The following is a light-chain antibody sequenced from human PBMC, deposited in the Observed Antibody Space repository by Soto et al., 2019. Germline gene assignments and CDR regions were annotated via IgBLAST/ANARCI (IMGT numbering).Light chain of an antibody. CDR2: GAS. V-gene: IGKV3-15*01. CDR3: QQYNNWPPLT. J-gene: IGKJ4*01. Sequence: EIVMTQSPATLSVSPGDRATLSCRASQSVSSNLAWYQQKPGQAPRLLIYGASTRVAGFPARFSGSGSGTEFTLTISSLQSEDFAVYYCQQYNNWPPLTFGGGTKVEIK. CDR1: QSVSSN.